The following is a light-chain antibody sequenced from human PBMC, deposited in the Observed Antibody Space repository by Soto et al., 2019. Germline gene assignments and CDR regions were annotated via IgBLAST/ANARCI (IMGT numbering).Light chain of an antibody. J-gene: IGKJ5*01. Sequence: EIVLTQSPGTLSLSPGERANLSCRSSQSVGTKLAWYQQKPGQAHRLIIYGSFNRATGIPDRFSGIVSGTDFTLTLNSLEPADFAVYYCQQRNIWPQVTLGQGKRLEIK. CDR2: GSF. CDR3: QQRNIWPQVT. V-gene: IGKV3-11*01. CDR1: QSVGTK.